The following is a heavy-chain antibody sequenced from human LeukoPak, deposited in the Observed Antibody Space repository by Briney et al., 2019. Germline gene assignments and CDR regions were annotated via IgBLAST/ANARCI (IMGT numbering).Heavy chain of an antibody. J-gene: IGHJ6*02. CDR1: GFTFSSYA. D-gene: IGHD2-8*01. V-gene: IGHV3-23*01. CDR3: AVLHYYAMDV. Sequence: PGGSLRLSRAASGFTFSSYAMSWVRQAPGKGLEWVSAISGSGGSTYYADSVKGRFTISRDNSKNTLYLQVNSLRGEDAALYYCAVLHYYAMDVWGQGTTVTVSS. CDR2: ISGSGGST.